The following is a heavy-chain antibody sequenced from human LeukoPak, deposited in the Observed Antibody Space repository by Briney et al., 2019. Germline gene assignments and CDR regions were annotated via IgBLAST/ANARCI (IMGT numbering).Heavy chain of an antibody. CDR3: ARVSKEYYGSGSLDY. Sequence: ASVKVSYKASGGTFSSYAISWVRQAPGQGLEWMGRIIPIFGTANYAQKFQGRVTITTDESTSTAYMELSSLRSEDTAVYYCARVSKEYYGSGSLDYWGQGTLVTVSS. D-gene: IGHD3-10*01. V-gene: IGHV1-69*05. CDR1: GGTFSSYA. J-gene: IGHJ4*02. CDR2: IIPIFGTA.